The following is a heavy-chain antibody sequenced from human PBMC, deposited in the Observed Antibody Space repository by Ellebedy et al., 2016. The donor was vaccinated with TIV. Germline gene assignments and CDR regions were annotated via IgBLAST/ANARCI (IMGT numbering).Heavy chain of an antibody. Sequence: GESLKISCAASGFTFSSYSMNWVRQAPGKGLEWVSYIGSTITTIYYADSVKGRFTISRDNAKNSLYLQMNILRAEDTALYYCARGGGSRLSHSFDIWGQGTMVTVSS. CDR3: ARGGGSRLSHSFDI. V-gene: IGHV3-48*04. CDR1: GFTFSSYS. J-gene: IGHJ3*02. D-gene: IGHD3-10*01. CDR2: IGSTITTI.